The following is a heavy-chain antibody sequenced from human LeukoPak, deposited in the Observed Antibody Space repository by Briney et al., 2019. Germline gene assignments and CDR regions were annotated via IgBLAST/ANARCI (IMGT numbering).Heavy chain of an antibody. CDR1: GYTFTSYG. J-gene: IGHJ4*02. CDR3: ARGVQYQLLGDFDY. D-gene: IGHD2-2*01. CDR2: ISAYNGNT. V-gene: IGHV1-18*01. Sequence: ASVTVSCKASGYTFTSYGISWVRQAPGQGLEWMGWISAYNGNTNYAQKLQGRVTMTTDTSTSTAYMELRSLRSDDTAVYYCARGVQYQLLGDFDYWGQGTLVTVSS.